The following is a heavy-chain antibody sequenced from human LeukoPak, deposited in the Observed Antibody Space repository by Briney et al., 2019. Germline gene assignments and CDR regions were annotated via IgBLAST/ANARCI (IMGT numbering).Heavy chain of an antibody. CDR1: GGSISSSNW. CDR2: IYHSGST. D-gene: IGHD1-26*01. J-gene: IGHJ4*02. CDR3: ARRSLYYSGSYSAFDY. V-gene: IGHV4-4*02. Sequence: SETLSLTCAVSGGSISSSNWWSWVRQPPGKGLEWIGEIYHSGSTNYNPSLKSRVTISVDKSKNQFSLKLSSVTAADTAVYYCARRSLYYSGSYSAFDYWGQGTLVTVSS.